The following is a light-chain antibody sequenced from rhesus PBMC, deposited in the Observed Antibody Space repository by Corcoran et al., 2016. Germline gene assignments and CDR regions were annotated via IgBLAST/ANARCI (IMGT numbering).Light chain of an antibody. J-gene: IGKJ1*01. V-gene: IGKV1-25*02. Sequence: DIQMTQSPPSLSASVGDRVTITFRASQGISNYLAWYQPTPGETTKLLFSAASGLQSGIPSRFSGIGSGTDFTLTISSLQSEDFATYYCQHYYSTPRTFGQGTKVEIK. CDR2: AAS. CDR1: QGISNY. CDR3: QHYYSTPRT.